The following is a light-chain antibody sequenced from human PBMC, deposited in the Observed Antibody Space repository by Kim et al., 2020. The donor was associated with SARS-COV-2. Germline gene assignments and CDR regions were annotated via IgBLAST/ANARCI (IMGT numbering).Light chain of an antibody. CDR3: QKYNSALWT. CDR1: QGTGSY. Sequence: ACVGDRVTITCRASQGTGSYLAWYQKKPGKVPKLLIYAASTLQSGVPSRFSGSGSGTDFTLTISSLQPEDVATYYCQKYNSALWTFGQGTKVDIK. CDR2: AAS. V-gene: IGKV1-27*01. J-gene: IGKJ1*01.